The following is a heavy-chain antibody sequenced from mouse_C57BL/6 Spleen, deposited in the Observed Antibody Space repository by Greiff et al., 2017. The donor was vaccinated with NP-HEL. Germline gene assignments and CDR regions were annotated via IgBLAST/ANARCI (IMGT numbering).Heavy chain of an antibody. Sequence: VQLHQSGAELVRPGTSVKVSCKASGYAFTNYLIEWVKQRPGQGLEWIGVINPGSGGTNYNEKFKGKATLTADKSSSTAYMQLSSLTSEDSAVYFCARPRDYWGQGTTLTVSS. CDR2: INPGSGGT. CDR3: ARPRDY. CDR1: GYAFTNYL. V-gene: IGHV1-54*01. J-gene: IGHJ2*01.